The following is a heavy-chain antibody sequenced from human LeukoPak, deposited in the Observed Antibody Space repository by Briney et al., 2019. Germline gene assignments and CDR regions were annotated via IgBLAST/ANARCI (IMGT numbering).Heavy chain of an antibody. Sequence: SGGSLRLSCAASGFTFSSYDMNWVRQAPGKGLEWVSFIRSSADTVYYTDSVKGRFTISRDNAKNSLYLQMNSLRAEDTAVYYCARDSQFYSLDIWGQGTMVTVSS. V-gene: IGHV3-48*03. CDR2: IRSSADTV. CDR3: ARDSQFYSLDI. D-gene: IGHD2/OR15-2a*01. J-gene: IGHJ3*02. CDR1: GFTFSSYD.